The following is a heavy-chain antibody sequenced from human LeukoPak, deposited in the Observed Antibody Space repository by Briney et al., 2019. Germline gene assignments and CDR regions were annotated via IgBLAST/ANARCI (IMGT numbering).Heavy chain of an antibody. Sequence: GGSLRLSCAASGFTFSSYAMHWVRQAPGKGLEYVSAISSNGGSTYYANSVKGRFTISRDNSKNTLYLQMGSLRAEDMAVYYCARDSSGYYYVGYFDYWGQGTLVTVSS. CDR3: ARDSSGYYYVGYFDY. D-gene: IGHD3-22*01. V-gene: IGHV3-64*01. CDR1: GFTFSSYA. CDR2: ISSNGGST. J-gene: IGHJ4*02.